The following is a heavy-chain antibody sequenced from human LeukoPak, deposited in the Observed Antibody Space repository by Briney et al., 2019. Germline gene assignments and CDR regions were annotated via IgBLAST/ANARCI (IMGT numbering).Heavy chain of an antibody. V-gene: IGHV4-61*02. D-gene: IGHD5-12*01. CDR3: ATDRGYSGYDYFDY. CDR1: GGFISSGSYY. J-gene: IGHJ4*02. CDR2: FYTSGST. Sequence: SETLSLTCTVSGGFISSGSYYWSWIRQPAGKGLEWIGRFYTSGSTYYNPSLKSRVAISVDTSKNQFSLKLSSVTAADTAVYYCATDRGYSGYDYFDYWGQGTLVTVSS.